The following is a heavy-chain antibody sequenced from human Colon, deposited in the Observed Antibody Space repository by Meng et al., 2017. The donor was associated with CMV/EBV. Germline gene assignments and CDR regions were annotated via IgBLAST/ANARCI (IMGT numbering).Heavy chain of an antibody. J-gene: IGHJ6*02. Sequence: SQTLSLTCAISGDSVSRNSAAWNWIRQSPSRGLEWLGRTYYRSKWYNDYAVSVKSRITINPDTSKNQFSLQLNSVTPEDTAVYYCARDFGSAPPIGNYYYYGMDVWGQGTTVTVSS. CDR3: ARDFGSAPPIGNYYYYGMDV. CDR2: TYYRSKWYN. V-gene: IGHV6-1*01. D-gene: IGHD3-3*01. CDR1: GDSVSRNSAA.